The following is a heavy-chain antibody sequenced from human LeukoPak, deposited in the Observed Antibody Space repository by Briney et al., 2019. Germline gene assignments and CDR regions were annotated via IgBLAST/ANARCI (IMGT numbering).Heavy chain of an antibody. J-gene: IGHJ3*01. CDR1: GGSISSYY. V-gene: IGHV4-59*01. CDR2: IYYSGST. D-gene: IGHD3-10*01. Sequence: SETLSLTCTVSGGSISSYYLSWVRQPPGKGLEWIGYIYYSGSTNYNPSLKSRVTISVDTSKNQFSLKLSSVTAAGTAVYYCARGVRAFGELYGHDAFDVWGQVTMVTVSS. CDR3: ARGVRAFGELYGHDAFDV.